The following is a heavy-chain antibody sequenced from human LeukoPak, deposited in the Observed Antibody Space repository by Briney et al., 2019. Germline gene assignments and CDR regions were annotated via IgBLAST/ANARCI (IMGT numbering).Heavy chain of an antibody. CDR3: ARLMQLGKRSSYYYYYYMDV. D-gene: IGHD6-6*01. J-gene: IGHJ6*03. Sequence: ASVKVSCKASGYTFTSYGISWVRQAPGQGREWMGRISAYNGNTNYAQKPQGRVTMTTDTSTSTAYMELRSLRSDDTAVYYCARLMQLGKRSSYYYYYYMDVWGKGTTVTISS. CDR1: GYTFTSYG. CDR2: ISAYNGNT. V-gene: IGHV1-18*01.